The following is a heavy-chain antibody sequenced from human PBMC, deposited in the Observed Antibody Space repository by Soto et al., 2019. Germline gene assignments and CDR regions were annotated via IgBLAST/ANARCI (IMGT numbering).Heavy chain of an antibody. CDR1: GFTFSSYA. J-gene: IGHJ6*02. D-gene: IGHD3-22*01. CDR2: ISGSGGST. Sequence: GGSLGLSCSASGFTFSSYAMSWVRQAPGKGLEWVSAISGSGGSTYYADSVKGRFTISRDNSKNTLYLQMNSLRAEDTAVYYCASRSSAYYYDSSGYYYHGMDVWGQGTTVTVSS. V-gene: IGHV3-23*01. CDR3: ASRSSAYYYDSSGYYYHGMDV.